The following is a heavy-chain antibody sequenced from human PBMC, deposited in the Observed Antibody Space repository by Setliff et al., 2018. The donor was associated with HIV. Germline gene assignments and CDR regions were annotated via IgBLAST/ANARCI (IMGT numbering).Heavy chain of an antibody. CDR2: IYRDADK. J-gene: IGHJ4*02. Sequence: SGPTLVNPTQTLTLTCTFSGFSLSTNGVGVGWIRQPPGKALEWLALIYRDADKRYSPSLKNRLTITKDTSKNQVLLTMTNMDPLDTATYYCAHNHLAVAGSHYFDYWGQGTLVTVSS. CDR3: AHNHLAVAGSHYFDY. V-gene: IGHV2-5*02. CDR1: GFSLSTNGVG. D-gene: IGHD6-19*01.